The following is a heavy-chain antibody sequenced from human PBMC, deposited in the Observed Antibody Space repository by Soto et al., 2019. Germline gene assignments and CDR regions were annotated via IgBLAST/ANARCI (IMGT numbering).Heavy chain of an antibody. CDR3: AKDSRSRRHSPYNDAFDI. Sequence: LRLSCAASGFTFSSYAMSWVRQAPGKGLEWVSAISGSGGSTYYADSVKGRFTISRDNSKNTLYLQMNSLRAEDTAVYYCAKDSRSRRHSPYNDAFDIWGQGTMVTVSS. D-gene: IGHD3-10*01. V-gene: IGHV3-23*01. CDR1: GFTFSSYA. J-gene: IGHJ3*02. CDR2: ISGSGGST.